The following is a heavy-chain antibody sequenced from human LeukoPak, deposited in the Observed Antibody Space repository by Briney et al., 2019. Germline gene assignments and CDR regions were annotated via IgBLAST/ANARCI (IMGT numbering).Heavy chain of an antibody. D-gene: IGHD6-13*01. CDR2: IYYSGST. CDR3: ARLYSSSLGRVFDY. Sequence: SETLSLTCTVSGGSISSYYWSWLRQPPGKGLEWIGYIYYSGSTNYSPSLKSRVTISVDTSKNQFSLKLSSVTAADTAVHYCARLYSSSLGRVFDYWGQGTLVTVSS. CDR1: GGSISSYY. V-gene: IGHV4-59*01. J-gene: IGHJ4*02.